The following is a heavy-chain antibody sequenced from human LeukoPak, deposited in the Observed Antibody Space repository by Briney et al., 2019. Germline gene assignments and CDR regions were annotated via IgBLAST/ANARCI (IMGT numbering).Heavy chain of an antibody. CDR1: GGSISSYY. V-gene: IGHV4-59*01. CDR3: ARERSGSYPPYYFDY. D-gene: IGHD1-26*01. J-gene: IGHJ4*02. Sequence: PSETLSLTCTVSGGSISSYYWGWIRQPPGKGLEWIGYIYYSGSTNYNPSLKSRVTISVDTSKNQFSLKLSSVTAADTAVYYCARERSGSYPPYYFDYWGQAAMVTVSS. CDR2: IYYSGST.